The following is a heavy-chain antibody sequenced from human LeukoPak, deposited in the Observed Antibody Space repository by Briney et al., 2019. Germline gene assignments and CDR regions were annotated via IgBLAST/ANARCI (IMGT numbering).Heavy chain of an antibody. CDR1: GYSFTSYW. V-gene: IGHV5-51*01. Sequence: GESLKISCKGSGYSFTSYWIGWVRQMPGKGLEWMGIIYPGDSDTRYSPSFQGQVTISADKSISTAYLQWSSLKASDIAMYYCTRRPRATGYYMGVWGKGTTVTVSS. CDR2: IYPGDSDT. CDR3: TRRPRATGYYMGV. J-gene: IGHJ6*03.